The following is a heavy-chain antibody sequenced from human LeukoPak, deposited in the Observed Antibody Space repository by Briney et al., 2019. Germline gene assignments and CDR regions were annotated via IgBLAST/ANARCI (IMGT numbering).Heavy chain of an antibody. V-gene: IGHV1-69*05. Sequence: ASVKVSCKASAGTFSSYAISWVRQAPGQGLEWMGGIIPIFGTANYAQKFQGRVTITTDESTSTAYMELSSLRSEDTAVYYCAREYYDSSGLFDYWGQGTLVTVSS. J-gene: IGHJ4*02. CDR3: AREYYDSSGLFDY. CDR2: IIPIFGTA. D-gene: IGHD3-22*01. CDR1: AGTFSSYA.